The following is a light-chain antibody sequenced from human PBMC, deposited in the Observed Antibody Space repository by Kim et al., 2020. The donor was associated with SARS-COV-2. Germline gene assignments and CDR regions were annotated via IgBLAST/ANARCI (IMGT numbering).Light chain of an antibody. CDR3: GSWDDSPGVAV. CDR2: DND. Sequence: QSVLTQPPSVSAAPGQKITISCSGGNSNIGENFVAWYRLFPGTAPQLLIYDNDRRPSGIPDRFSGSKSGTSATLVITGLQTGDEAHYFCGSWDDSPGVAVFGGGTQLTVL. J-gene: IGLJ3*02. CDR1: NSNIGENF. V-gene: IGLV1-51*01.